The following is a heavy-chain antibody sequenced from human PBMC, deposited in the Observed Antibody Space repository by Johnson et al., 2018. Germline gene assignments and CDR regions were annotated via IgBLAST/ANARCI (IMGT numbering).Heavy chain of an antibody. J-gene: IGHJ1*01. CDR2: IYWNSGSI. CDR3: AKDRALRWSAIQH. V-gene: IGHV3-9*01. D-gene: IGHD4-23*01. CDR1: AFTFSNYV. Sequence: VQLQESGGGVVQPGRSLELSCTTSAFTFSNYVMHWVRQAPGKGLEWVSGIYWNSGSIEYADSVKGRFTISRDNAKNSLYLQMNSLRTEDTAFYYCAKDRALRWSAIQHGGQGTLVTVSS.